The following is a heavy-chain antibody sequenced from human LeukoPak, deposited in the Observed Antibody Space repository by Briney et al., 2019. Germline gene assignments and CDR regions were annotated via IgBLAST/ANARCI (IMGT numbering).Heavy chain of an antibody. CDR1: GFTFSSYA. CDR2: ISSNGGST. Sequence: GGSLRLSCSASGFTFSSYAMHWVRQAPGKGLEYVSAISSNGGSTYYADSVKGRFTISRDNSKNTLYLQMNSLRVEDTAVYYCARYYGSGTYAVDYWGQGTLVTVSS. V-gene: IGHV3-64*04. J-gene: IGHJ4*02. D-gene: IGHD3-10*01. CDR3: ARYYGSGTYAVDY.